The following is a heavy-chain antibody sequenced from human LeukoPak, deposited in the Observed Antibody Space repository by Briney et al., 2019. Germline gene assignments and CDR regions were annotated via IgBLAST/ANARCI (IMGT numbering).Heavy chain of an antibody. Sequence: GGSLRLSCAASGFTFSSYWMHWVRQAPGKGLVWVSRINSGGSITGYADSVKGRFTISRDNAKNTLYLQMNSVRADATAVYYCARVGESGDINYYYFDVWGNGPTVTVSS. D-gene: IGHD2-21*01. V-gene: IGHV3-74*01. CDR1: GFTFSSYW. CDR2: INSGGSIT. J-gene: IGHJ6*03. CDR3: ARVGESGDINYYYFDV.